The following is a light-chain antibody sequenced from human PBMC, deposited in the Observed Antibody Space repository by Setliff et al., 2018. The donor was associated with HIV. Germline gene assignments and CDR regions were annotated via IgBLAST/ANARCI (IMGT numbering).Light chain of an antibody. V-gene: IGLV2-23*01. J-gene: IGLJ1*01. CDR1: SSDVGTYNF. CDR3: CSYAGSTLYV. Sequence: QSVLTQPASVSGSPGQSITISCTGTSSDVGTYNFGSWYQQHPGKAPKLMIYEGSKRPSGVSNRFFGSKSGYTASLTISGLQAEDEADYYCCSYAGSTLYVFGTGTKVT. CDR2: EGS.